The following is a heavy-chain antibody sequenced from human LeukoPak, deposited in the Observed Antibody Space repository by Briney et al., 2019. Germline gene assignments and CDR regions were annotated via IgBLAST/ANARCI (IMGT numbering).Heavy chain of an antibody. D-gene: IGHD3-3*01. V-gene: IGHV4-34*01. CDR3: ASSYYDFWSGIWNWFDP. CDR2: IRHSGFT. J-gene: IGHJ5*02. CDR1: GASFSDSY. Sequence: KPSETLSLTCVVSGASFSDSYWSWIRQPPGRGLEWIGEIRHSGFTNYNPSLKSRVTISVDTSKNQFSLKLSSVTAADTAVYYCASSYYDFWSGIWNWFDPWGQGTLVTVSS.